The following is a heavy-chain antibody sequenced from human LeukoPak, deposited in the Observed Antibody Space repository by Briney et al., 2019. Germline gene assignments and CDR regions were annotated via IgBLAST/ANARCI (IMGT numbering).Heavy chain of an antibody. CDR3: ARVGCSSSSCNVSYYYHYYYMDV. CDR2: INHSGST. CDR1: GGSFTGYY. Sequence: PSETLSLTCAVYGGSFTGYYWTWIRQPPGKGLEWIGEINHSGSTHYNPSLKSRVTISVDTSKNQFSLKVSSVTAADTAVHYCARVGCSSSSCNVSYYYHYYYMDVWGKGTTVTVSS. V-gene: IGHV4-34*01. D-gene: IGHD2-2*01. J-gene: IGHJ6*03.